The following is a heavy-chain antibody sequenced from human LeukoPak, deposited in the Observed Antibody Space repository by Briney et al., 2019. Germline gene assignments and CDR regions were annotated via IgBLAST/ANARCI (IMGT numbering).Heavy chain of an antibody. J-gene: IGHJ3*02. Sequence: PESLSLTCTVSGGSISSYYWSWIRQPPGKGLEWIGYIYDSGSTNYKPSLKSRVTISVDTSKNQFSLKLSSVTAADTAVYYCARAYYYDSSGYPDAFDIWGQGTMVTVSS. CDR2: IYDSGST. D-gene: IGHD3-22*01. V-gene: IGHV4-59*01. CDR3: ARAYYYDSSGYPDAFDI. CDR1: GGSISSYY.